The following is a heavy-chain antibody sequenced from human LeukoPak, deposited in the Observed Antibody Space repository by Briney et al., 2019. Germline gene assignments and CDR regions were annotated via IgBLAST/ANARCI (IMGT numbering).Heavy chain of an antibody. CDR3: ANTYGSGSIPSYYFDY. CDR2: IWHDGGNK. D-gene: IGHD3-10*01. CDR1: GFTFSSYG. J-gene: IGHJ4*02. V-gene: IGHV3-33*06. Sequence: GRSLRLVCAASGFTFSSYGMHWVRQAPGKGLEWVAVIWHDGGNKYYADSVRGRFTISRDNSKHTLYLQMNSLRAEDTAVYYCANTYGSGSIPSYYFDYWGQGTLVTVSS.